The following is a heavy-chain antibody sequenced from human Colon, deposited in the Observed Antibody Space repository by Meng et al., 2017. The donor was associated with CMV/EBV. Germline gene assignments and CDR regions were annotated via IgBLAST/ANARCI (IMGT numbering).Heavy chain of an antibody. D-gene: IGHD5-18*01. CDR2: MNPNSGNT. J-gene: IGHJ6*02. CDR3: ARLRVQLWLRVGYYHYGMDV. V-gene: IGHV1-8*01. Sequence: ASVKVSCKASGYTFTSYDINWVRQATGQGLEWMGWMNPNSGNTGYAQKFQGRVTMTRNTSISTAYMELSSLRSEDTAVYYCARLRVQLWLRVGYYHYGMDVWGQGTTVTVSS. CDR1: GYTFTSYD.